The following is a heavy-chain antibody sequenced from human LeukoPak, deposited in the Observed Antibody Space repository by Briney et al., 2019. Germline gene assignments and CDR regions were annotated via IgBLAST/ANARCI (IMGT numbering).Heavy chain of an antibody. V-gene: IGHV3-23*01. CDR3: AKSSPNYYGSGSYYFYYGMDV. CDR2: ISGSGGST. J-gene: IGHJ6*02. CDR1: GFTFSSYA. Sequence: GGSLRLSCAASGFTFSSYAMSWVRQAPGKGLEWVSAISGSGGSTYYADSVKGRFTISRDNSKNTLYLQMNSLRVEDTAVYYCAKSSPNYYGSGSYYFYYGMDVWGQGTTVTVSS. D-gene: IGHD3-10*01.